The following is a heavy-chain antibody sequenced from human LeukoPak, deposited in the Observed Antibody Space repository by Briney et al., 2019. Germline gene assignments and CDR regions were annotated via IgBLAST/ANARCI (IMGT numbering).Heavy chain of an antibody. Sequence: SETLSLTCTVSGDSITSRAYYWGWIRQHPGTRLEWIGYIYHSGSTYYNPSLMTRVTMSVDTSKNQFSLKLTSVTAADTAVYYCARDLFVGGLDVWGKGTTVTVSS. D-gene: IGHD3-16*01. CDR1: GDSITSRAYY. CDR2: IYHSGST. CDR3: ARDLFVGGLDV. J-gene: IGHJ6*04. V-gene: IGHV4-31*03.